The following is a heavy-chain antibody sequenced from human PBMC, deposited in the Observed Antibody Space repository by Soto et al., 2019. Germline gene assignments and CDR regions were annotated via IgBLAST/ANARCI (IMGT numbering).Heavy chain of an antibody. V-gene: IGHV3-33*01. J-gene: IGHJ5*02. Sequence: QVQLVESGGGVVQPGRSLRLSCAASGFTFSNYGMHWVRQAPGKGLEWVAGIWYDGSNKDYADSVKGRFTISRENSKNTLYLQMNSLRGEDTAVYYCATEYDPLGEGTLVTVSS. CDR1: GFTFSNYG. CDR3: ATEYDP. CDR2: IWYDGSNK.